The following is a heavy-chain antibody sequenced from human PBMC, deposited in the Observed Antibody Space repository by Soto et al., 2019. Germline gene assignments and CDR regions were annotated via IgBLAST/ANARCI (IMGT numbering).Heavy chain of an antibody. V-gene: IGHV3-23*01. CDR3: ANSGYYGMDV. CDR2: ISGSGGST. J-gene: IGHJ6*02. CDR1: GFTFSSYA. Sequence: EVQLLESGGGLVQPGGSLRLSCAASGFTFSSYAMSWVRQAPGKGLEWVSAISGSGGSTYYADSVKGRFTISRDNSKNTLYLQLISVRAEDAAVYYCANSGYYGMDVWGQGSTVTVSS.